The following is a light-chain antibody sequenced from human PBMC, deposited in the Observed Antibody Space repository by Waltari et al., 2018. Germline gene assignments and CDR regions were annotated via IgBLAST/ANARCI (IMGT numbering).Light chain of an antibody. V-gene: IGKV3-11*01. J-gene: IGKJ4*01. Sequence: DIVLTQSPATLSLSPGERATLSCRASQSISNYLAWYQQKPGQAPRLLIYDTSNRATGIPTRFSGSGFGTDFTLTISSLEPEDFAIYYCQQRHNWPLTFGGGTKVEIK. CDR3: QQRHNWPLT. CDR2: DTS. CDR1: QSISNY.